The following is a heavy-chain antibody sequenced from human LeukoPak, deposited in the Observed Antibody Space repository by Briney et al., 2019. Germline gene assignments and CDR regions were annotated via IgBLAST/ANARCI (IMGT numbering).Heavy chain of an antibody. CDR1: GFTFSTYA. CDR2: ISGDGGIT. CDR3: AKDGGY. V-gene: IGHV3-23*01. D-gene: IGHD3-3*01. J-gene: IGHJ4*02. Sequence: GGSLRLSCAASGFTFSTYAMTWVRQAPGEGLEWVSAISGDGGITYYADSVKGRFTVSRDNTKNTLYLQMNSMSAEDTAVYYCAKDGGYWGQGTLVTVSS.